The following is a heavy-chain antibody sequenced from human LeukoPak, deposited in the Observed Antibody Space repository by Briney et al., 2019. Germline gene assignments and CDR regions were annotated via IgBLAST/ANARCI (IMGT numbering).Heavy chain of an antibody. J-gene: IGHJ4*02. CDR2: MSVSSSTI. CDR1: GFAYSSFT. D-gene: IGHD6-6*01. CDR3: ARELAY. V-gene: IGHV3-48*01. Sequence: PGGSLRLSCVASGFAYSSFTMNWVRQAPGKGLEWVSYMSVSSSTIYYADSVKGRFTICRDNAKNSLFLQMNSLRAEDTAMYYCARELAYWGQGTLVTVSS.